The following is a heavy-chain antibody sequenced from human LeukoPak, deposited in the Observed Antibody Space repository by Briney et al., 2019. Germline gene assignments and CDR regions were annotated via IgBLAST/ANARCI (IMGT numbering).Heavy chain of an antibody. CDR3: ARGDSSGWYGVDV. CDR1: GYTFTGYY. D-gene: IGHD6-19*01. CDR2: INPNSGGT. J-gene: IGHJ6*02. Sequence: ASVKVSCKASGYTFTGYYIHWVRQAPGQGLEWMGWINPNSGGTNYAQKFQGWVTMTRDTSISTAYMELSRLRSDDTAVYYCARGDSSGWYGVDVWGQGTTVTVSS. V-gene: IGHV1-2*04.